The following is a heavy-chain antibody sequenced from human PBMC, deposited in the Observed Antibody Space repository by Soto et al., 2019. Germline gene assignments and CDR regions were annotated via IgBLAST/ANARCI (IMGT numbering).Heavy chain of an antibody. CDR1: GDSVSSNSAA. V-gene: IGHV6-1*01. CDR3: ARGRASGSYYYYYGMDV. D-gene: IGHD1-26*01. J-gene: IGHJ6*02. Sequence: SQTLSLTCAISGDSVSSNSAAWNWIRQSPSRGLEWLGRTYYRSKWYNDYAVSVKSRITINPDTSKNQFSLQLNSVTPEDTAVYYCARGRASGSYYYYYGMDVWGQGTTVTVSS. CDR2: TYYRSKWYN.